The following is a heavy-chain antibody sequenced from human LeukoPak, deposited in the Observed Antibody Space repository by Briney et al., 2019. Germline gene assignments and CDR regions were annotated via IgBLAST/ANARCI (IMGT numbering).Heavy chain of an antibody. CDR1: GGSFSGYY. Sequence: PSETLSLTCAVYGGSFSGYYWSWIRQPPGKGLEWIGEINHSGSTNYNPSLKSRVTISVDTSKNQFSLKLSSVTAADTAVYYCARGLAAAGIDYWGQGTLVTVSS. CDR2: INHSGST. D-gene: IGHD6-13*01. V-gene: IGHV4-34*01. J-gene: IGHJ4*02. CDR3: ARGLAAAGIDY.